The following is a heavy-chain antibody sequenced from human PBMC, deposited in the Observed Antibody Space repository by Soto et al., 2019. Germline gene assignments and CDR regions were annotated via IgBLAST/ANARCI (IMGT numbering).Heavy chain of an antibody. Sequence: QIQLVQSGAEVKKPGASVKVSCKASAYTFTSYGISWVRQAPGQGLEWVGWISTYNGKSNYAQKYQGRGTMTTDTSTSTAYMELSSLRFDDTAVYYCARIADCSTTSCSFPSRFHVRGYYYYYGLDVWGQGTTVTVSS. CDR1: AYTFTSYG. V-gene: IGHV1-18*01. CDR3: ARIADCSTTSCSFPSRFHVRGYYYYYGLDV. J-gene: IGHJ6*02. D-gene: IGHD2-2*01. CDR2: ISTYNGKS.